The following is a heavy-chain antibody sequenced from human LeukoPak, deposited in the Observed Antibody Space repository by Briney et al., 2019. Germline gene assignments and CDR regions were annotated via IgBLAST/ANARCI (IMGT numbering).Heavy chain of an antibody. CDR3: ARLRDCSGGSCYYFDY. J-gene: IGHJ4*02. V-gene: IGHV4-34*01. D-gene: IGHD2-15*01. CDR2: VHPTGST. Sequence: SETLSLTCAVFGGSFTGYYWSWIRQSPGRGLDWIGEVHPTGSTNYNPSFKSRVTISVDPSKNQFSLKLSSVTAADTAVYYCARLRDCSGGSCYYFDYWGQGTPVTVSS. CDR1: GGSFTGYY.